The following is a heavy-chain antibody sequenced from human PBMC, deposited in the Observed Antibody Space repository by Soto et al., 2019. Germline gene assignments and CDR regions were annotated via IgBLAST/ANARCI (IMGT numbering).Heavy chain of an antibody. CDR1: GFTFSNSA. V-gene: IGHV3-23*01. J-gene: IGHJ4*02. Sequence: HPGGSLRLSCAVSGFTFSNSAMSWVRQAPGKGLEWVSGISGVGSSTNYADTVKGRFTISRDNSKNMLYLQMNILRAEDTAVYYCAKIPGFSSGSLDYWGQGTLVTVSS. CDR3: AKIPGFSSGSLDY. D-gene: IGHD6-19*01. CDR2: ISGVGSST.